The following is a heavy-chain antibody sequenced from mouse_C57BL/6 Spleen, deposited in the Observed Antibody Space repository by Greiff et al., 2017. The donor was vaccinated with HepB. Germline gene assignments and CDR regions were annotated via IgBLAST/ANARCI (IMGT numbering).Heavy chain of an antibody. CDR2: IYPRSGNT. V-gene: IGHV1-81*01. D-gene: IGHD2-2*01. CDR1: GYTFTSYG. J-gene: IGHJ2*01. Sequence: QVQLQQSGAELARPGASVKLSCKASGYTFTSYGISWVKQRTGQGLEWIGEIYPRSGNTYYNEKFKGKATLTADKSSSTAYMELRSLTSEDSAVYFCVCVIYYGYDAYFDYWGQGTTLTVSS. CDR3: VCVIYYGYDAYFDY.